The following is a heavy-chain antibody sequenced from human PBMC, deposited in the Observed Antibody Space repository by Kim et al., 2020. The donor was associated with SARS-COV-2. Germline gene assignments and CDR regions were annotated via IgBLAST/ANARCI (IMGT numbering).Heavy chain of an antibody. V-gene: IGHV3-7*03. CDR3: VREDYSVRVVDNY. CDR2: INQDGSQK. CDR1: GFSFGYFW. Sequence: GGSLRPSCAASGFSFGYFWMTWVRQAPGKGLEWVANINQDGSQKYFADSVKGRFTISRDNARDLMYLQMTSLRVEDTAVYHCVREDYSVRVVDNYWGQGTLGTPSS. D-gene: IGHD1-26*01. J-gene: IGHJ4*02.